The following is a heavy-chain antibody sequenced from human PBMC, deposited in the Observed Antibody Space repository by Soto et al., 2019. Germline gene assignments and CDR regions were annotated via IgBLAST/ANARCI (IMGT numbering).Heavy chain of an antibody. CDR1: GYTLTGYY. D-gene: IGHD1-26*01. V-gene: IGHV1-2*02. CDR2: INPNSGGT. CDR3: ARWWELLASNWFDP. J-gene: IGHJ5*02. Sequence: ASVKVSCKASGYTLTGYYMHWVRQAPGQGLEWMGWINPNSGGTNYAQKFQGRVTMTRDTPISTAYMELSRLRSDDTAVYYCARWWELLASNWFDPWGQGTLVTISS.